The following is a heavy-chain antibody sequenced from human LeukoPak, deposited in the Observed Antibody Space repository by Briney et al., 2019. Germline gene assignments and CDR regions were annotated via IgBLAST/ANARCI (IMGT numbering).Heavy chain of an antibody. V-gene: IGHV4-39*02. J-gene: IGHJ6*02. CDR1: GGSISSSSYY. D-gene: IGHD3-10*01. Sequence: SETLSLTCTVSGGSISSSSYYWGWIRQPPGKGLEWIGSIYYSGSTYYNPSLKSRVTISVDTSKNQFSLKLSSVTAADTAVYYCARDQPRGAPQYYYYYYGMDVWGQGTTVTVSS. CDR2: IYYSGST. CDR3: ARDQPRGAPQYYYYYYGMDV.